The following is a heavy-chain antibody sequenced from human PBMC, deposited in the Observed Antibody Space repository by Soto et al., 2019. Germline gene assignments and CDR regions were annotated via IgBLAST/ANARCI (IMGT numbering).Heavy chain of an antibody. CDR3: ARILLRGYDGLDYYYYYGMDV. D-gene: IGHD5-12*01. J-gene: IGHJ6*02. V-gene: IGHV1-69*13. Sequence: GASVKVSCKASGGTFSSYAISWVRQAPGQGLEWMGGIIPIFGTANYAQKFQGRVTITADESTSTAYMELSSLRSEDTAVYYCARILLRGYDGLDYYYYYGMDVWGQGTTVTVSS. CDR1: GGTFSSYA. CDR2: IIPIFGTA.